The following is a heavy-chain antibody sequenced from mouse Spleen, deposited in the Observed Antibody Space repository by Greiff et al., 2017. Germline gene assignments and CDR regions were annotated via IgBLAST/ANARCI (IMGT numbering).Heavy chain of an antibody. CDR2: IYPGDGDT. Sequence: VQLQQSGPELVKPGASVKISCKASGYAFSSSWMNWVKQRPGKGLEWIGRIYPGDGDTNYNGKFKGKATLTADKSSSTAYMQLSSLTSEDSAVYFCASYGPLYAMDYWGQGTSVTVSS. J-gene: IGHJ4*01. CDR1: GYAFSSSW. D-gene: IGHD1-1*02. V-gene: IGHV1-82*01. CDR3: ASYGPLYAMDY.